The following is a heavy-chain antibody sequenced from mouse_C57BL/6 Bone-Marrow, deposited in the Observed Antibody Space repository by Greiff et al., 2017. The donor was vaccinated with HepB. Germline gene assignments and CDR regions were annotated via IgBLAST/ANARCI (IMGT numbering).Heavy chain of an antibody. J-gene: IGHJ2*01. CDR1: GYTFTSYW. D-gene: IGHD2-1*01. Sequence: QVQLQQPGAELVKPGASVKLSCKASGYTFTSYWMQWVKQRPGQGLEWIGEIDPSDSYTNYNQKFKGKATLTVDTSSSTAYMQLSSLTSEDSAVYYCARYDYGNYFDYWGQGTTLTVSS. CDR3: ARYDYGNYFDY. CDR2: IDPSDSYT. V-gene: IGHV1-50*01.